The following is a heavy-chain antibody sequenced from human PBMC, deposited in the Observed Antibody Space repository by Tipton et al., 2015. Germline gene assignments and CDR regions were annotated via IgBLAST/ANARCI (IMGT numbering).Heavy chain of an antibody. CDR1: GYSISRGYN. Sequence: TLSLTCAVSGYSISRGYNWGWIRQAPGKGLEWIGAINHAGDTYYRPSLKSRATISVDTAKNQFSLMLSSVTAADTAIYYCARSEVGDFDSWGQGTPVTVSS. J-gene: IGHJ4*02. V-gene: IGHV4-38-2*01. CDR2: INHAGDT. CDR3: ARSEVGDFDS. D-gene: IGHD1-26*01.